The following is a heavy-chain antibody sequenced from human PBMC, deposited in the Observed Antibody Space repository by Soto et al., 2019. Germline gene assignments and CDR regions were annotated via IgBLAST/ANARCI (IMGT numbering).Heavy chain of an antibody. CDR3: ARVRGHSYGYADY. D-gene: IGHD5-18*01. J-gene: IGHJ4*02. V-gene: IGHV3-48*02. CDR1: GFIFSPYS. CDR2: ISGSGSPI. Sequence: EVQLVESGGDLVQPGGSLRLSCAASGFIFSPYSMNLVRQAPGKGLEWVAFISGSGSPIYYADSVKGRFTISRDNAKNSLYLQMNSLRDEDTAVYYCARVRGHSYGYADYWGQGTQVTVSS.